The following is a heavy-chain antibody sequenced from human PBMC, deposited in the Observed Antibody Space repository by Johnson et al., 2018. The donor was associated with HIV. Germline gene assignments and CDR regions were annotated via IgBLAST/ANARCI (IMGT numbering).Heavy chain of an antibody. Sequence: VQLVESGGGVVRPGGSLRLSCAASGFNFDDYGMSWVRQTPGEGLEWVANIKQDGSEKYYVDSVKGRFTISIDNAKNSVYLQMNSLRAEDTGVYYCARDGAIHLHEDVFDFWGQGTTVTVSS. D-gene: IGHD5-18*01. CDR3: ARDGAIHLHEDVFDF. J-gene: IGHJ3*01. V-gene: IGHV3-7*01. CDR2: IKQDGSEK. CDR1: GFNFDDYG.